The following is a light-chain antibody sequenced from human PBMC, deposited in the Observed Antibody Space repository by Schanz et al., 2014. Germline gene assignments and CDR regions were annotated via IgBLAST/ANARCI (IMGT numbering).Light chain of an antibody. CDR2: DNN. CDR3: GTWDSSLSAWV. Sequence: QSVLTQPPSVSGAPGQRVTISCTGSSSNIGAGYDVHWYQQLPGTAPKLLIYDNNKRPSGIPDRFSGSKSGTSATLGITGLQTGDDADYYCGTWDSSLSAWVFGGGTKLTVL. V-gene: IGLV1-51*01. J-gene: IGLJ3*02. CDR1: SSNIGAGYD.